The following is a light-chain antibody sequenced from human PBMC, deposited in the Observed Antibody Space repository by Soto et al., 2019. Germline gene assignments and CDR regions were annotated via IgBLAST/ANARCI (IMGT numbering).Light chain of an antibody. CDR1: QSVSSSY. CDR2: GAS. J-gene: IGKJ2*01. Sequence: EIGLTQAPGTLSLSPGERATLSCRASQSVSSSYLAWYQQKPGQAPRLLIYGASSRTTGIPDRFSGGVSGTDFALTISRLEPEDFAVHYCQQYGSSPPKYTFGQGTKLEIK. CDR3: QQYGSSPPKYT. V-gene: IGKV3-20*01.